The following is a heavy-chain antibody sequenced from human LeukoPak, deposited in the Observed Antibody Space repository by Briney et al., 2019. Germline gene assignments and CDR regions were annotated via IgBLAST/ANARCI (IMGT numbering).Heavy chain of an antibody. CDR2: ISSSSSYI. CDR3: AKTIVRGVTKYYFDY. Sequence: PGGSLRLSCAASGFTFSSYSMNWVRQAPGKGLEWVSSISSSSSYIYYADSVKGRFTISRDNAKNSLYLQMNSLRAEDTAVYYCAKTIVRGVTKYYFDYWGQGTLVTVSS. V-gene: IGHV3-21*01. D-gene: IGHD3-10*01. J-gene: IGHJ4*02. CDR1: GFTFSSYS.